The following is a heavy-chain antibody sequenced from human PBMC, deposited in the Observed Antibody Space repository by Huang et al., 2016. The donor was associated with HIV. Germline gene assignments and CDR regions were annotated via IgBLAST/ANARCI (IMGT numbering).Heavy chain of an antibody. CDR1: GGSFSGYY. D-gene: IGHD6-19*01. Sequence: QVQFRQWGAGLVKPSETLSLTCAVYGGSFSGYYWTWIRQSPGKGLEWIGEINHIGKTNYQPSLKSRVTISKDTAKNQCSLQLTSVSAADTGVYFCAREKAADSAWYGVYYFDYWGEGALVTVTS. CDR2: INHIGKT. V-gene: IGHV4-34*01. J-gene: IGHJ4*02. CDR3: AREKAADSAWYGVYYFDY.